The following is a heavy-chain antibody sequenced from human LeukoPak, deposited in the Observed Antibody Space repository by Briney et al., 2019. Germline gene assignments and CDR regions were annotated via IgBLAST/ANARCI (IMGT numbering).Heavy chain of an antibody. V-gene: IGHV3-23*01. J-gene: IGHJ4*02. CDR2: ISGSGGST. D-gene: IGHD1-26*01. CDR1: GFTFSSYA. CDR3: ARGPASYSGSYRAFDY. Sequence: GGSLRLSCAASGFTFSSYAMSWVRQAPGKGLEWVSAISGSGGSTYYADSVKGRFTISRDNSENTLYLQMNSLRAEDTAVYYCARGPASYSGSYRAFDYWGQGTLVTVSS.